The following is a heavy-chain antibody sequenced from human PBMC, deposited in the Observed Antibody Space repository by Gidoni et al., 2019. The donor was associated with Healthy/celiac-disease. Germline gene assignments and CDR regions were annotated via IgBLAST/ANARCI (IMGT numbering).Heavy chain of an antibody. CDR2: IRSGGGRT. J-gene: IGHJ4*02. CDR1: GFTFSSCS. D-gene: IGHD6-19*01. Sequence: EVQLLESGGDLVQPGGSLRLSCSSSGFTFSSCSMSWVRQVPGKGLVWCSVIRSGGGRTSYAASVKGRFTNSRDNSMHTLDLQMNSLRAEDTAVYYCAKDHGSGWFDYWGQGTLVTVSS. CDR3: AKDHGSGWFDY. V-gene: IGHV3-23*01.